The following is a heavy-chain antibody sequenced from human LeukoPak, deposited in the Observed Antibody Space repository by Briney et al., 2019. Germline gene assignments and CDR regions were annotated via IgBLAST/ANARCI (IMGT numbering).Heavy chain of an antibody. V-gene: IGHV3-7*01. Sequence: GGSLRLSCVASGFTFSDYWMHWVRQAPGKGLGWVANIKQDGSDKSYVGSVRGRFTISRDNAKNSLSLQMDSLRGEDTAVYYCARDLLWGGVEFDYWGQGTLVTVSS. CDR2: IKQDGSDK. CDR3: ARDLLWGGVEFDY. CDR1: GFTFSDYW. J-gene: IGHJ4*02. D-gene: IGHD3-16*01.